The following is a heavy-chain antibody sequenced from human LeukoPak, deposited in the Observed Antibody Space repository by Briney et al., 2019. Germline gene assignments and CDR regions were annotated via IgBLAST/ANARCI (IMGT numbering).Heavy chain of an antibody. CDR1: GGSFSGYY. J-gene: IGHJ5*02. V-gene: IGHV4-34*01. D-gene: IGHD3-10*01. CDR2: INHSGST. CDR3: ARDCLPRYYYGSGSPNWFDP. Sequence: PSETLSLTCAVYGGSFSGYYWSWIRQPPGKGLEWIGEINHSGSTNYNPSLKSRVTISVDTSKNQSSLKLSSVTAADTAVYYCARDCLPRYYYGSGSPNWFDPWGQGTLVTVSS.